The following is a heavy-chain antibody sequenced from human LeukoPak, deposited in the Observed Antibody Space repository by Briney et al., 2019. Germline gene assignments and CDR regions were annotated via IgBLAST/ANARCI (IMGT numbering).Heavy chain of an antibody. D-gene: IGHD2-2*01. CDR2: ISGSGGST. V-gene: IGHV3-23*01. J-gene: IGHJ3*02. Sequence: GGSLRLSCAASGFTFSSYAMSWVRQAPGKGLERVSAISGSGGSTYYADSVKGRFTISRDNSKNTLYLQMNSLRAEDTAVYYCAKDIDCSSTSCYADDAFDIWGQGTMVTVSS. CDR1: GFTFSSYA. CDR3: AKDIDCSSTSCYADDAFDI.